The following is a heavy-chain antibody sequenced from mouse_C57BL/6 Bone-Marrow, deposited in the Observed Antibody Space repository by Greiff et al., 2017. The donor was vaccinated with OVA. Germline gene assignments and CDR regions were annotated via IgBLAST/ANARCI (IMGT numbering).Heavy chain of an antibody. CDR1: GFNIKDDY. D-gene: IGHD1-1*01. J-gene: IGHJ3*01. CDR2: IDPENGDT. CDR3: TTRRYYYGSSPWFAY. Sequence: EVMLVESGAELVRPGASVKLSCTASGFNIKDDYMHWVKQRPEQGLEWIGWIDPENGDTEYASKFQGKATITADTSSNTAYLQLSSLTSEDTAVYYCTTRRYYYGSSPWFAYWGQGTLVTVSA. V-gene: IGHV14-4*01.